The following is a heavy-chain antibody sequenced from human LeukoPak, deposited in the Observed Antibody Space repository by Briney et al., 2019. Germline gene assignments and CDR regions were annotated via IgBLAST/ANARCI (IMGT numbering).Heavy chain of an antibody. CDR1: GYTFTSYD. D-gene: IGHD3-22*01. CDR3: ARRMSQAYYYDSSGPNDY. J-gene: IGHJ4*02. V-gene: IGHV1-8*03. Sequence: GASVKVSCKASGYTFTSYDINWVRQATGQGLEWMGWMNPNSGNTGYAQKFQGRVTITRNTSISTAYMELSSLRSEDTAVYYCARRMSQAYYYDSSGPNDYWGQGTLVTVSS. CDR2: MNPNSGNT.